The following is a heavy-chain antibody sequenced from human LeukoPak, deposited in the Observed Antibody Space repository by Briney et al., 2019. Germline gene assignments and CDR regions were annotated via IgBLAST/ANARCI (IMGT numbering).Heavy chain of an antibody. D-gene: IGHD5-18*01. CDR2: IYYRGST. V-gene: IGHV4-38-2*01. Sequence: SETLSLTCAVSGYPISSGHYWGWIRQPPGKGLERIGSIYYRGSTYYNPSLKSRVTLSVDTSKNQFSLKLGSMTAADTAVYYCARSPATAMIDYWGQGTLVTVSS. J-gene: IGHJ4*02. CDR3: ARSPATAMIDY. CDR1: GYPISSGHY.